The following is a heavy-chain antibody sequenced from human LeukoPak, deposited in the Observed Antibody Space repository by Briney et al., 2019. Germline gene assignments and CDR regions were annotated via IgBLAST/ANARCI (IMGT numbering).Heavy chain of an antibody. D-gene: IGHD2-21*02. Sequence: GGSLSLSCAASGFTFSSCDMHWVRQAPGKGLEWVAVIWYDGSNKYYADSVRGRFTISRDNAKSSLYLQMNSLSAEDAAVYYCARDSVVTAQFDYWGQGTLVTVSS. J-gene: IGHJ4*02. CDR3: ARDSVVTAQFDY. CDR2: IWYDGSNK. V-gene: IGHV3-33*01. CDR1: GFTFSSCD.